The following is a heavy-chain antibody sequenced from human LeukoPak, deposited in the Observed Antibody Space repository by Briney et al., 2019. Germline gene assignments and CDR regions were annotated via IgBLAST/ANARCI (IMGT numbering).Heavy chain of an antibody. D-gene: IGHD4-17*01. CDR3: FLSEVGYGKGDY. V-gene: IGHV1-8*01. Sequence: ASVKVSCTASGYTFTSYDINWARQATGQGLEWMGWMNTNSGNTGYAQKFQVKVTMTRNTSISTAYMELRSMRSEDTAAYYCFLSEVGYGKGDYWGQGTLVTVSS. CDR1: GYTFTSYD. J-gene: IGHJ4*02. CDR2: MNTNSGNT.